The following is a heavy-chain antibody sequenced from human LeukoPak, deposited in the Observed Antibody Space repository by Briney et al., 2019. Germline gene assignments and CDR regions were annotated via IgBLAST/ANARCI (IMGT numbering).Heavy chain of an antibody. CDR3: ARGATGTTYFDY. Sequence: PSETLSLTCTVSGGSISSGDYSWSWIRQPPGKGLEWIGYIYHSGSTYYNPSLKSRVTISVDRSKNQFSLKLSSVTAADTAVYYCARGATGTTYFDYWGQGTLVTVSS. CDR2: IYHSGST. V-gene: IGHV4-30-2*01. D-gene: IGHD1-7*01. J-gene: IGHJ4*02. CDR1: GGSISSGDYS.